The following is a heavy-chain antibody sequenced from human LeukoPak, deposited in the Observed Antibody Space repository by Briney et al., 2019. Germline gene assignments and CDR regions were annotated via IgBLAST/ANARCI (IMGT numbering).Heavy chain of an antibody. CDR2: ISAYNGNT. J-gene: IGHJ5*02. V-gene: IGHV1-18*01. CDR1: GYTFTSYG. Sequence: ASVKVSWKASGYTFTSYGISWVRQAPEQGLEWMGWISAYNGNTNYAQKLQGRVTMTTDTSTSTAYMELRSLRSDDTAVYYCARDGYIYYDFWSGYYTGKGSNWFDPWGQGTLVTVSS. D-gene: IGHD3-3*01. CDR3: ARDGYIYYDFWSGYYTGKGSNWFDP.